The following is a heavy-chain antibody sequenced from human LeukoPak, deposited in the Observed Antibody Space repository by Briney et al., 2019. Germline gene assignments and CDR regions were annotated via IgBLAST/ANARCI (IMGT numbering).Heavy chain of an antibody. CDR1: GFTFSSYE. J-gene: IGHJ4*02. Sequence: PGGSLRLSCAASGFTFSSYEMNWVRQAPGKGLEWVSYTSSSGSYIYYADSLKGRFTISRDNAKNSLYLQMNSLRAEDTAVYYCAREDASSWDYWGQGILVTVSS. CDR2: TSSSGSYI. CDR3: AREDASSWDY. D-gene: IGHD6-13*01. V-gene: IGHV3-48*03.